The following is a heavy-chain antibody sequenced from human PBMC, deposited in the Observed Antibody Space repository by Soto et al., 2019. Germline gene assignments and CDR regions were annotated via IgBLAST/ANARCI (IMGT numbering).Heavy chain of an antibody. V-gene: IGHV4-34*01. D-gene: IGHD4-17*01. CDR2: INHSGST. CDR1: GGSFSGYY. CDR3: AVPFHHYGIPNKWFDP. Sequence: SETLSLTCAVYGGSFSGYYWSWIRQPPGKGLEWIGEINHSGSTNYNPSLKSRVTISVDTSKNQFSLKLSSVTAADTAVYYCAVPFHHYGIPNKWFDPWGQGTLVTVSA. J-gene: IGHJ5*02.